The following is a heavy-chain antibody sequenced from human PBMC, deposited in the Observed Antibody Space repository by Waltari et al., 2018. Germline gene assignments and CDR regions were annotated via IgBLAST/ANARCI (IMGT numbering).Heavy chain of an antibody. CDR1: GGSISSYY. Sequence: QVQLQESGPGLVKPSETLSLTCTVSGGSISSYYWSWIRQPPGKGLEWIGYIYYSGSTNYNPSLKSRVTISVDTSKNQFSLKLSSVTAADTAVYYCARANTYYYDSSGYPYYFDYWGQGTLVTVSS. CDR2: IYYSGST. J-gene: IGHJ4*02. CDR3: ARANTYYYDSSGYPYYFDY. D-gene: IGHD3-22*01. V-gene: IGHV4-59*01.